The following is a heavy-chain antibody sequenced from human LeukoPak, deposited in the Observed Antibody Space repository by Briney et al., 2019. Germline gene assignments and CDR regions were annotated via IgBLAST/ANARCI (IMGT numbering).Heavy chain of an antibody. D-gene: IGHD7-27*01. V-gene: IGHV4-59*02. CDR1: GGSVSDYY. CDR2: IYYTGST. Sequence: KTSETLSLTCTISGGSVSDYYWSWIRQSPGRGLEWIGYIYYTGSTSYNPSLKSRVTISADTSKNEFSLKLNSVTAADTAVYYCASRKLGNDYWGQGTLVTVSS. J-gene: IGHJ4*02. CDR3: ASRKLGNDY.